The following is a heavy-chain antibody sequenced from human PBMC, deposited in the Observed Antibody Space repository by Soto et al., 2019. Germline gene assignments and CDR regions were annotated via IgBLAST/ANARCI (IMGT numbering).Heavy chain of an antibody. D-gene: IGHD2-15*01. CDR3: ERDHPSTPLWSRHFFDY. J-gene: IGHJ4*02. Sequence: VQLVESGGGVVQPGGSLRLSCAASGFTFASYAMHWVRQAPGKGLEWVAVMSSDGRYKYYADSVKGRFAISRDNSRNSLSLQMDSLRPADTAVYSCERDHPSTPLWSRHFFDYWGQGPLLTVS. CDR2: MSSDGRYK. CDR1: GFTFASYA. V-gene: IGHV3-30*09.